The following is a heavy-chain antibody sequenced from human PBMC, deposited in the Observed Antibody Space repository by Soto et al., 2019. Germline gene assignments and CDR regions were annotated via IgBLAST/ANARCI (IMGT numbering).Heavy chain of an antibody. Sequence: GGSLRLSCAASGFTFSYYTMNWVRQAPGKGLEWVSSLISSDYIYYADSVKGRFTISRDNAKNSVYLQMDSLRAEDTAVYYCARDRESLSYWGQGTLVTVSS. J-gene: IGHJ4*02. CDR2: LISSDYI. V-gene: IGHV3-21*01. CDR3: ARDRESLSY. CDR1: GFTFSYYT.